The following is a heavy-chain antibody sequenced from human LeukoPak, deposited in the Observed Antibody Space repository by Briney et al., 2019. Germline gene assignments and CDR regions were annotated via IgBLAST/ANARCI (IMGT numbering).Heavy chain of an antibody. CDR1: GFTFSSYS. Sequence: PGGSLRLSCAASGFTFSSYSMNWVRQAPGKGLEWVSSISSSSSYIYYADSVKGRFTISRDNAKNSLYLQVNSLRAEDTAVYYCARDPRPYSSSWPYYFDYWGQGTLVTVSS. CDR2: ISSSSSYI. D-gene: IGHD6-13*01. CDR3: ARDPRPYSSSWPYYFDY. V-gene: IGHV3-21*01. J-gene: IGHJ4*02.